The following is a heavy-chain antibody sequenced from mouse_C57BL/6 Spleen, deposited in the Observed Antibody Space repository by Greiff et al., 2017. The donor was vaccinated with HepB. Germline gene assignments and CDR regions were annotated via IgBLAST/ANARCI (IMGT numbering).Heavy chain of an antibody. CDR3: ARFPYYYGNSYDWYFDV. Sequence: QVQLKESGPELVKPGASVKISCKASGYAFSSSWMNWVKQRPGKGLEWIGRIYPGDGDTNYNGKFKGKATLTADKSSSTAYMQLSSLTSEDSAVYFCARFPYYYGNSYDWYFDVWGTGTTVTVSS. CDR2: IYPGDGDT. V-gene: IGHV1-82*01. D-gene: IGHD1-1*01. J-gene: IGHJ1*03. CDR1: GYAFSSSW.